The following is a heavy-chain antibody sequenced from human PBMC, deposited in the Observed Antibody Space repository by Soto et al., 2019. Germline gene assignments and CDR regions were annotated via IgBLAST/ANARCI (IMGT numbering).Heavy chain of an antibody. D-gene: IGHD3-10*01. CDR1: GGSFSGYY. Sequence: PSETLSLTCAVYGGSFSGYYWSWIRQPPGKGLEWIGEINHSGSTNYSPSLKSRVTISIDTSKNQFSLKLSSVTAAVTAVYYCARGPRQHMVRGVILSEGYGMDVWGQGTTVTVSS. CDR3: ARGPRQHMVRGVILSEGYGMDV. J-gene: IGHJ6*02. CDR2: INHSGST. V-gene: IGHV4-34*01.